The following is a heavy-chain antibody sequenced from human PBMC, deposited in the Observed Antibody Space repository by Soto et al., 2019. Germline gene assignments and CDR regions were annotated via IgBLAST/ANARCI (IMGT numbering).Heavy chain of an antibody. V-gene: IGHV1-3*01. CDR3: ARDYYDSSGYYFGADY. D-gene: IGHD3-22*01. Sequence: ASVKVSCKASGYTFTSYGISWVRQAPGQRLEWMGWINAGNGNTKYSQKFQGRVTITRDTSASTAYMELSSLRSEDTAVYYCARDYYDSSGYYFGADYWGQGTLVTVSS. CDR1: GYTFTSYG. J-gene: IGHJ4*02. CDR2: INAGNGNT.